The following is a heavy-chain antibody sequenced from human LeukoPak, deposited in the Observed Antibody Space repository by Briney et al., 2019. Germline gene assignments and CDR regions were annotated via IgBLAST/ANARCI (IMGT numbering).Heavy chain of an antibody. V-gene: IGHV3-23*01. CDR2: ISGSGTAT. Sequence: GGSLRLSCAASEFTFSNYAMTWVGQAPGKGLNWVSTISGSGTATYYADSVKGRFTISRDNSKNTLYLQMNGLRAEDTAVYYCAKENNWNDGRFNYFDYWGQGTLVTVSS. CDR1: EFTFSNYA. D-gene: IGHD1-20*01. J-gene: IGHJ4*02. CDR3: AKENNWNDGRFNYFDY.